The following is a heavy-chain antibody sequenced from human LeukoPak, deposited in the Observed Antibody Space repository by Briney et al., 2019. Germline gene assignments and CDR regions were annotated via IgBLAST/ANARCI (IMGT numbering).Heavy chain of an antibody. D-gene: IGHD3-10*01. CDR1: GGTFSSYA. Sequence: VASVKVSCKASGGTFSSYAISWVRQAPGQGLEWMGGIIPIFGTANYAQKFQGRVTITADESTSTAYMELSSLRSEDTAVYYCARDNGVVRGVIHPNDAFDIWGQGTMVTVSS. CDR3: ARDNGVVRGVIHPNDAFDI. J-gene: IGHJ3*02. V-gene: IGHV1-69*13. CDR2: IIPIFGTA.